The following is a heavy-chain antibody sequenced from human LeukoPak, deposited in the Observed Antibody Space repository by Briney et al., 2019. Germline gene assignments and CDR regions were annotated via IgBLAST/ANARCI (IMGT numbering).Heavy chain of an antibody. CDR3: ARVVFGYSYGYGNWFDP. Sequence: SETLSLTCTVSGGSISSSSYYWSWIRQPPGKGLEWIGYIYHSGSTYYNPSLKSRVTISVDRSKNQFSLKLSSVTAADTAVYYCARVVFGYSYGYGNWFDPWGQGTLVTVSS. D-gene: IGHD5-18*01. V-gene: IGHV4-30-2*01. J-gene: IGHJ5*02. CDR1: GGSISSSSYY. CDR2: IYHSGST.